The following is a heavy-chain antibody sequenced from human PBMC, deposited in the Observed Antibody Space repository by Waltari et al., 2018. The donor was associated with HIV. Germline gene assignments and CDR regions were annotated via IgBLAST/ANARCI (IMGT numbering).Heavy chain of an antibody. CDR1: GGTFSSYA. Sequence: QVQLVQSGAEVKKPGSSVKVSCKASGGTFSSYAISWVRQAPGQGLEWMGGINPIFGTANYAQKFQGRVTITADKSTSTAYMELSSLRSEDTAVYYCARGLLAYCGGDCYSLDYWGQGTLVTVSS. J-gene: IGHJ4*02. V-gene: IGHV1-69*06. CDR3: ARGLLAYCGGDCYSLDY. D-gene: IGHD2-21*02. CDR2: INPIFGTA.